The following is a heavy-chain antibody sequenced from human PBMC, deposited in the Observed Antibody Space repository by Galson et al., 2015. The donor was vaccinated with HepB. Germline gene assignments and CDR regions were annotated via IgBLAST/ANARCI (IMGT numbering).Heavy chain of an antibody. CDR3: GAGGGVTSFDY. V-gene: IGHV1-58*01. D-gene: IGHD2-21*02. CDR2: IVGDSDST. J-gene: IGHJ4*02. CDR1: GFTSTSSA. Sequence: SVKVSCKASGFTSTSSAVQWVRQARGQRLEWIGWIVGDSDSTNYAQMFQERVTITRDMSTTTAYMDLSSLRSDDTAVYYCGAGGGVTSFDYWGQRTLVTVAS.